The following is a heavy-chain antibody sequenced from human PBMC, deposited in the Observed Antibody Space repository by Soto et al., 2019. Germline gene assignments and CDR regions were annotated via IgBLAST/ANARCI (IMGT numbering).Heavy chain of an antibody. V-gene: IGHV3-30*18. D-gene: IGHD3-9*01. Sequence: GGSLRLSCAASGFTFSSYGMHWVRQAPGKGLEWVAVISYDGSNKYYADSVKGRLTIARDKSKNTLYLQMNSLRAEDTAVYYCAKVRLLGLLRYFDCLFGEAFDIWGQGTMVTVSS. J-gene: IGHJ3*02. CDR3: AKVRLLGLLRYFDCLFGEAFDI. CDR1: GFTFSSYG. CDR2: ISYDGSNK.